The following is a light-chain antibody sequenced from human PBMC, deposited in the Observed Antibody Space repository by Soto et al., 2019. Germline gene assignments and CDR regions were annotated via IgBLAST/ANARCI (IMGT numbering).Light chain of an antibody. CDR1: QHVTTTY. J-gene: IGKJ4*01. V-gene: IGKV3-20*01. CDR3: QHNDSPFT. CDR2: GAS. Sequence: IVLTQSPATLSLSPGERATLSCTASQHVTTTYIAWYQQTFGQAPRLLIDGASTRATSTPDWFSGGGFGTDSPLTISRVEPEEFAVYCCQHNDSPFTFGGGTKVEMK.